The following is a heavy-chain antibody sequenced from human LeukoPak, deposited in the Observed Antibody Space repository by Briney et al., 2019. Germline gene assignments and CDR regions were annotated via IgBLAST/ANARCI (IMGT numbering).Heavy chain of an antibody. Sequence: ASVKVSCKVSGYTLTELSMHWVRQAPGKGLEWMGGFDPEDGETIYAQKFQGRVTMTEDTSTDTAYVELSSLRSEDTAVYYCACDSSGYYHEYFQHWGQGTLVTVSS. CDR3: ACDSSGYYHEYFQH. CDR2: FDPEDGET. CDR1: GYTLTELS. D-gene: IGHD3-22*01. J-gene: IGHJ1*01. V-gene: IGHV1-24*01.